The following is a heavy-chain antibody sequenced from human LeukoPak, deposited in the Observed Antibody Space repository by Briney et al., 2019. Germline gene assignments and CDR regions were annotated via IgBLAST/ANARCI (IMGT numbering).Heavy chain of an antibody. J-gene: IGHJ6*03. CDR3: ARLSLGYCSSTSCSQPLYYYYYMDV. CDR1: GGSISRYY. V-gene: IGHV4-59*12. CDR2: IYDSGNT. D-gene: IGHD2-2*01. Sequence: SETLSLTCTVSGGSISRYYWSWIRQPPGKGLEWIGYIYDSGNTNYNPSLKSRVTMSVDTSKNQFSLKLSSVTAADTAVYYCARLSLGYCSSTSCSQPLYYYYYMDVWGKGTTVTVSS.